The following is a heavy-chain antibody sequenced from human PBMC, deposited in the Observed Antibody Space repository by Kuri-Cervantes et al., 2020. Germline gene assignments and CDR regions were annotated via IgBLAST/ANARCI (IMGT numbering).Heavy chain of an antibody. Sequence: GESLKISCAASGFTFSSYGMHWVRQAPGKGLEWVAVISSDGSNKNYADSVKGRFTISRDNSKNTLYLQMNSLRAEDTAVYYCAKVSLAGSTFHPLATLSGMDVWGQGATVTVSS. V-gene: IGHV3-30*18. CDR2: ISSDGSNK. D-gene: IGHD1-14*01. CDR1: GFTFSSYG. J-gene: IGHJ6*02. CDR3: AKVSLAGSTFHPLATLSGMDV.